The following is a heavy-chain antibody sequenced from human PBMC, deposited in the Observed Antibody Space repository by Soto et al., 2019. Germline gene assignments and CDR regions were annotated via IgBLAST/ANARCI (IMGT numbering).Heavy chain of an antibody. CDR1: GYTFTSYG. D-gene: IGHD2-15*01. V-gene: IGHV1-18*01. Sequence: QVQLVQSGAEVKKPGASVKVSCKASGYTFTSYGISWVRQAPGQGLEWMGWISAYIGNTNYAQKLQGRVTMTTDTSTSTAYMELRSLRSDDTAVYYCARDKGGGYCSGGSCYPVDYWGQGTLVTVSS. J-gene: IGHJ4*02. CDR2: ISAYIGNT. CDR3: ARDKGGGYCSGGSCYPVDY.